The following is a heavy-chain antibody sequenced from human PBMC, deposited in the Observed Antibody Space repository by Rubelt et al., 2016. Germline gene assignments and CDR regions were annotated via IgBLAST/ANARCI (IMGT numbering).Heavy chain of an antibody. J-gene: IGHJ5*02. Sequence: GRVTMTRDTSTSTVYMELSSLRSDDTAVYYCARDIAAAGRFDPWGQGTLVTVSS. V-gene: IGHV1-46*01. D-gene: IGHD6-13*01. CDR3: ARDIAAAGRFDP.